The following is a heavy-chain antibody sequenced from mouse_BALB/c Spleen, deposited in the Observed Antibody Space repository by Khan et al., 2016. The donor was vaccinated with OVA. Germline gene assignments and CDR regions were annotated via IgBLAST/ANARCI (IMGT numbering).Heavy chain of an antibody. D-gene: IGHD2-1*01. CDR1: GFTFSTYA. J-gene: IGHJ3*01. V-gene: IGHV5-9-3*01. CDR2: ISSDGDYP. Sequence: EVQLVESGGGLVKPGGSLKLSCAASGFTFSTYAMSWVRQTPEKRLEWVATISSDGDYPYYPDNVTGRFTISRDNAKNILYLQMSSLRSEDTAMYYCARSPYGNFAYWGQGTLVTVSA. CDR3: ARSPYGNFAY.